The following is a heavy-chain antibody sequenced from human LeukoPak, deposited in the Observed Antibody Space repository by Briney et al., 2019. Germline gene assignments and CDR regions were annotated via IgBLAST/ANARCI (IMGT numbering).Heavy chain of an antibody. CDR1: GASMTSHY. CDR2: IFHTGST. D-gene: IGHD6-6*01. CDR3: AKGGGPARPGLDS. J-gene: IGHJ4*02. Sequence: SETLSLTCTVSGASMTSHYWTWMRQDPGTGLEWIGNIFHTGSTSYNPALESRVTISLDTSNNQFSLKMTSVTPADTAVYYCAKGGGPARPGLDSWGQGTLVTVSS. V-gene: IGHV4-59*11.